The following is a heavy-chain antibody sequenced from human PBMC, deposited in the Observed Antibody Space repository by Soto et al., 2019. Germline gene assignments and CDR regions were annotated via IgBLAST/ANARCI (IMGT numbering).Heavy chain of an antibody. V-gene: IGHV5-10-1*01. CDR2: IDPSDSYT. D-gene: IGHD3-10*01. Sequence: PGESLKISCKGSGYSFTSYWISWVRQMPGKGLEWMGRIDPSDSYTNYSPSFQGHVTISADKSISTAYLQWSSLKASDTAMYYCARVGELSSYYYYGMDVWGQGTKVTVSS. CDR3: ARVGELSSYYYYGMDV. J-gene: IGHJ6*02. CDR1: GYSFTSYW.